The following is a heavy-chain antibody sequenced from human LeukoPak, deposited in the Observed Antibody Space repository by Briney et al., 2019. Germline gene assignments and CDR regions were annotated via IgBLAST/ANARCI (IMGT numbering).Heavy chain of an antibody. CDR1: GFTFSSYG. CDR2: IRYDGSNK. D-gene: IGHD3-10*01. Sequence: QPGGSLRLSCAASGFTFSSYGMHWVRQAPGKVLEWVAFIRYDGSNKYYADSVKGRFTISRDNPKNTLYLQMNSLRAEDTAVFYCARARRADLRFGEAFRHSKTVRAFDIWGQGTMVTVSS. CDR3: ARARRADLRFGEAFRHSKTVRAFDI. V-gene: IGHV3-30*02. J-gene: IGHJ3*02.